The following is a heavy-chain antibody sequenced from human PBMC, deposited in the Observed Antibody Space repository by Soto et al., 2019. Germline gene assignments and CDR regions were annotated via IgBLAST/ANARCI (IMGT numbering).Heavy chain of an antibody. Sequence: GGSLSLSCAASGFTFSSYAMSWVRQAPGKGLEWVSAISGSGGSTYYADSVKGRFTISRDNSKNTLYLQMNSLRAEDTAVYYCANTAGIEMGATWFDYWGQGTLVTVSS. D-gene: IGHD1-26*01. V-gene: IGHV3-23*01. J-gene: IGHJ4*02. CDR1: GFTFSSYA. CDR3: ANTAGIEMGATWFDY. CDR2: ISGSGGST.